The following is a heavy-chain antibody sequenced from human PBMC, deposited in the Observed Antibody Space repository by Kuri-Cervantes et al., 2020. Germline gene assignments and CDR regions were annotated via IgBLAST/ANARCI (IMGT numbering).Heavy chain of an antibody. J-gene: IGHJ4*02. D-gene: IGHD3-22*01. CDR2: ISYDGSNK. CDR3: AREYYYDSSGYWGFDY. V-gene: IGHV3-30-3*01. CDR1: GFTFSSYA. Sequence: GESLKISCAASGFTFSSYAMSWVRQAPGKGLEWVAVISYDGSNKYYADSVKGRFTISRDNSKNTLYLQMNSLRAEDTAVYYCAREYYYDSSGYWGFDYWGQGTLVTVSS.